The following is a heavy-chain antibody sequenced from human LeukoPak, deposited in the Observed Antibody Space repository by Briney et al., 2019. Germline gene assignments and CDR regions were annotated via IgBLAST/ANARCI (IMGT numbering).Heavy chain of an antibody. V-gene: IGHV3-48*01. CDR3: ARGRYSGSYLVDY. D-gene: IGHD1-26*01. CDR2: ISSSSSPI. J-gene: IGHJ4*02. Sequence: GGSLRLSCAASGFTFSSYSMNWVRQAPGKGLEWVSYISSSSSPIYYADSVKGRFTISRDNAKNSLYLQMNSLRAEDTAVYYCARGRYSGSYLVDYWGQGTLVTVSS. CDR1: GFTFSSYS.